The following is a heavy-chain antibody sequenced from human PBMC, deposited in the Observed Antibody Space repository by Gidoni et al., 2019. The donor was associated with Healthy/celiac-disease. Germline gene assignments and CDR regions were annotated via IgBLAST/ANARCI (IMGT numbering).Heavy chain of an antibody. CDR3: ARDSDYYDSSGYLFT. D-gene: IGHD3-22*01. Sequence: QVQLVESGGGVVQPGRSRRRSCAETGVTVRSYGMHGVRQAPGKGLEWVAGIWYDGSNKYYADYVKGRFTISSDNSEHTLYLHMNSLRAEDTAVYYCARDSDYYDSSGYLFTWGQGTLVTVSS. J-gene: IGHJ5*02. CDR1: GVTVRSYG. V-gene: IGHV3-33*01. CDR2: IWYDGSNK.